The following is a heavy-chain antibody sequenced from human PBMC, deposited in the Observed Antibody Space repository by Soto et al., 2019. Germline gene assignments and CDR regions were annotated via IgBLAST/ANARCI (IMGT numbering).Heavy chain of an antibody. V-gene: IGHV3-30*03. Sequence: QVQLVESGGGVVQPGRSLGLSCAASGFTFNIYGMHWVRQAPGKGLEWVAAISYDGINKYYADSVKGRFTISRDNSKNTLYVQMNSLRAEDTAVYYCARSPQPTRGIHWYFDLWGRGILVSVS. CDR1: GFTFNIYG. CDR2: ISYDGINK. CDR3: ARSPQPTRGIHWYFDL. J-gene: IGHJ2*01. D-gene: IGHD2-2*01.